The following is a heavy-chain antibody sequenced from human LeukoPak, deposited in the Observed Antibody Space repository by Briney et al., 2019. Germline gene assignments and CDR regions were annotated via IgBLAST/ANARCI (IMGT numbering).Heavy chain of an antibody. CDR1: GYTFTNFG. D-gene: IGHD3-22*01. J-gene: IGHJ4*02. Sequence: ASVKVSCKASGYTFTNFGISWVRRAPGQGLEWMGWISGYNGNTNYAQKLQGRVTMTTDTSTSTAYMDLRSLRSDDTAVYYCARDRHRRHYYDSSLHPPLDYWGQGTLVTVSS. CDR2: ISGYNGNT. V-gene: IGHV1-18*01. CDR3: ARDRHRRHYYDSSLHPPLDY.